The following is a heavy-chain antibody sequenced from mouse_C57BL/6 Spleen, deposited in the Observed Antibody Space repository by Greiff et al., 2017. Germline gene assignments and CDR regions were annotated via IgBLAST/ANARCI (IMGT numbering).Heavy chain of an antibody. CDR1: GYAFSSSW. CDR2: IYPGDGDT. J-gene: IGHJ2*01. CDR3: ARLPPDY. V-gene: IGHV1-82*01. Sequence: QVQLQQSGPELVKPGASVKFSCKASGYAFSSSWMNWVKQRPGKGLEWIGRIYPGDGDTNYNGKFKGKATRTADKSSSTAYMQLSSLTSEDSAVYFCARLPPDYWGQGTTLTVSS.